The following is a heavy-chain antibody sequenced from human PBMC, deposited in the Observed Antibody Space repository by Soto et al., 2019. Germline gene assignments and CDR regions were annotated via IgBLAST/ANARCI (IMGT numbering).Heavy chain of an antibody. CDR1: GWTFGTYS. Sequence: PGGSLRLSCAASGWTFGTYSMNWVRQAPGKGLEWIAYINSDSDNIMYADSVKGRFTISRDNAKNSLFLQMSSLTDEDTAVYYCARLYYDYVWGQGTTVTVSS. V-gene: IGHV3-48*02. D-gene: IGHD3-3*01. CDR2: INSDSDNI. J-gene: IGHJ6*02. CDR3: ARLYYDYV.